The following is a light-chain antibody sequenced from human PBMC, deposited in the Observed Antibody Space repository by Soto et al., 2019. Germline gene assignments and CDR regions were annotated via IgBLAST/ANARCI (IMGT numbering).Light chain of an antibody. CDR1: QGISNY. Sequence: DIQLTQSPSSLSASVGDRVTITCRASQGISNYLAWYQQKPGKVPKLLIYAASTLPSGVPSRFSGSGSGTYFPLTISILQPEDAANYYCQQYNSAPFTFGPGTKVDVK. CDR3: QQYNSAPFT. CDR2: AAS. J-gene: IGKJ3*01. V-gene: IGKV1-27*01.